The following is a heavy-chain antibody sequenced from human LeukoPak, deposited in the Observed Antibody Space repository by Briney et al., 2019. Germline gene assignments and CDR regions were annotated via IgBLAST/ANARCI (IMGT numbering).Heavy chain of an antibody. D-gene: IGHD1-1*01. J-gene: IGHJ4*02. CDR1: GFTFSSYA. Sequence: RPGGSLRLSCAASGFTFSSYAMSWVRQAPGKGLEWVSAVSSSGGSTNYADYVKGQFTISRDNSKNTVYLRMNNLRAEDTAVYYCAKEGRKTGNAYGYEYDCWGQGTLVTVSS. CDR2: VSSSGGST. V-gene: IGHV3-23*01. CDR3: AKEGRKTGNAYGYEYDC.